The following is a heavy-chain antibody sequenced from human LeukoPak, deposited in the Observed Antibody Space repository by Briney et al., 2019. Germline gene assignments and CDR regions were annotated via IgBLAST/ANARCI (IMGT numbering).Heavy chain of an antibody. J-gene: IGHJ4*02. Sequence: ASVKVSCKASGYTFTSYGISWVRQAPGQGLEWMGRIIPILGIANYAQKFQGRVTITADKSTSTAYMELSSLRSEDTAVYYCARTTTTVVAGWGQGTLVTVSS. CDR1: GYTFTSYG. V-gene: IGHV1-69*04. D-gene: IGHD2-15*01. CDR3: ARTTTTVVAG. CDR2: IIPILGIA.